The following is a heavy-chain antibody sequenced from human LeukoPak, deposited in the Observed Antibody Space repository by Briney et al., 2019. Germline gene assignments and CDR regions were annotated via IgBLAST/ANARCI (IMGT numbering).Heavy chain of an antibody. CDR1: GFTFSSYG. V-gene: IGHV3-30*02. D-gene: IGHD6-6*01. Sequence: PGGSLRLSCAASGFTFSSYGMHWVRQAPGKGLEWVAFIRYDGSNKYYADSVKGRFTISRDNSKNTLYLQMNSLRAEDTAVYYCAREGIAARDFDYWGQGTLVTVSS. CDR3: AREGIAARDFDY. CDR2: IRYDGSNK. J-gene: IGHJ4*02.